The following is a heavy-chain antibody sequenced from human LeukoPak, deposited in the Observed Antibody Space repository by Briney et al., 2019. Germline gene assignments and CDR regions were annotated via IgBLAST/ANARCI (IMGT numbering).Heavy chain of an antibody. CDR1: GYTFSGYY. CDR3: ARQITGYFDS. Sequence: ASVKVSCKASGYTFSGYYVHWVRQAPGQGLEWMGWINPNNSDTNYAQNFQGRVSMTRDTSISTAYMELSRLRSDDTAVYYCARQITGYFDSWGQGTLVTVSS. D-gene: IGHD2-8*02. CDR2: INPNNSDT. V-gene: IGHV1-2*02. J-gene: IGHJ4*02.